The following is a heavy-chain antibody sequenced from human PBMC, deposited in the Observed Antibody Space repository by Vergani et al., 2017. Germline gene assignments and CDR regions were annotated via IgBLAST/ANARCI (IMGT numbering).Heavy chain of an antibody. D-gene: IGHD2-2*01. CDR2: INNNGGST. CDR3: AKVCGSTSCPYGGGAFDV. J-gene: IGHJ3*01. CDR1: GFTFNSYA. V-gene: IGHV3-23*01. Sequence: QLLESGGGLIQPGGSLRLSCAASGFTFNSYAMTWVRQAPGKGLEWVSGINNNGGSTYYADSVKGLFTISRDNSKNTLYLQMTDLGAEDTATYYGAKVCGSTSCPYGGGAFDVWGHGTMVTVSS.